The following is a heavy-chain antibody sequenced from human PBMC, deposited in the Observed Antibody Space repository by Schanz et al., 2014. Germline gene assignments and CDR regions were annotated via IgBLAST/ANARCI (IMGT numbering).Heavy chain of an antibody. CDR1: GFGFSSYS. Sequence: EMQLLESGGGLAQPGGSLRLSCAASGFGFSSYSMNWVRQAPGKGLEWVSAISGSGGSTYYADSVKGRFTISRDNAKNTLYLQMNSLRAEDTAVYYCARPALWFGDNCFDPWGQGTLVTVSS. V-gene: IGHV3-23*01. J-gene: IGHJ5*02. D-gene: IGHD3-10*01. CDR3: ARPALWFGDNCFDP. CDR2: ISGSGGST.